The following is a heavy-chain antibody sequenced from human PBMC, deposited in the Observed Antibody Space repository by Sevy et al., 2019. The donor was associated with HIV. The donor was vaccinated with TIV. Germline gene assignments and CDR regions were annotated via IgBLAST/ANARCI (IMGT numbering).Heavy chain of an antibody. CDR1: GFTFSSYC. Sequence: GGSLRLSCAASGFTFSSYCMHWVRQAPGKGLEWVAVVFYDGSNQNYADSVKGRFTISRDNFKNTLYLQMYCLRAEDTAVYYCAIGVAALPGYYYGMDVWGHGTTVTVSS. CDR3: AIGVAALPGYYYGMDV. V-gene: IGHV3-33*01. CDR2: VFYDGSNQ. J-gene: IGHJ6*02. D-gene: IGHD6-6*01.